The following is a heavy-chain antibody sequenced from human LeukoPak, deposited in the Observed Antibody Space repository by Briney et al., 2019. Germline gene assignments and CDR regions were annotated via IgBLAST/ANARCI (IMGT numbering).Heavy chain of an antibody. V-gene: IGHV4-59*01. CDR3: ARTTEGGYSGYFYYYYMDV. CDR2: IHYSGST. D-gene: IGHD5-12*01. CDR1: GGSISSYY. Sequence: SGTLSLTCTVSGGSISSYYWSWIRQPPGKGLEWIGYIHYSGSTNYKSSLKSRVTISVDTSKNHFSLKLSSVTAADTAVYYCARTTEGGYSGYFYYYYMDVWGKGTTVTISS. J-gene: IGHJ6*03.